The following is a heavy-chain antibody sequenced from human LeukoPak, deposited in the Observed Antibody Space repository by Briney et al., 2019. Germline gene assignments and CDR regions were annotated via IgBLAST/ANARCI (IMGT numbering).Heavy chain of an antibody. CDR2: IKDDGTEK. J-gene: IGHJ4*02. CDR1: GFTFSSYA. V-gene: IGHV3-7*01. Sequence: GGSLRLSCAASGFTFSSYAMSWVRQAPGKGLEWVANIKDDGTEKYYVDSVKGRFTISRDNAKNSLYLQMNSLRAEDTAVYYCARGASHWGQGTVVTVSS. D-gene: IGHD6-6*01. CDR3: ARGASH.